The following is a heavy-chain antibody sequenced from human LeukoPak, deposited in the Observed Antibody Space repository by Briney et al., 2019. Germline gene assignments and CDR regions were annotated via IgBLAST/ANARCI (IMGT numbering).Heavy chain of an antibody. D-gene: IGHD3-3*01. V-gene: IGHV4-39*07. J-gene: IGHJ4*02. CDR2: IYYSGST. CDR1: GGSISSSSYY. CDR3: ARGRSYHDFWSGYYNGMYYFDY. Sequence: SETLSLTCTVSGGSISSSSYYWGWIRQPPGKGLEWIGSIYYSGSTYYNPSLKSRVTISVDTSKNQFSLKLSSVTAADTAVYYCARGRSYHDFWSGYYNGMYYFDYWGQGTLVTVSS.